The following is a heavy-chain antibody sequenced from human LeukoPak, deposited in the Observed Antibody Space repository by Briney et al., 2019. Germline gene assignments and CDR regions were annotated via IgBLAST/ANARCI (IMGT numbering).Heavy chain of an antibody. V-gene: IGHV3-74*01. Sequence: GGSLRLSCAASVFTFSSYWMHWVRQAPGKGLVWVSFTNNDGSATNYADSVKGRFTISRDNAKNTLYLQMNSLSAEDTAVYYCARGNAGFDYWGQGTVVTVSS. D-gene: IGHD2-2*01. CDR3: ARGNAGFDY. CDR2: TNNDGSAT. CDR1: VFTFSSYW. J-gene: IGHJ4*02.